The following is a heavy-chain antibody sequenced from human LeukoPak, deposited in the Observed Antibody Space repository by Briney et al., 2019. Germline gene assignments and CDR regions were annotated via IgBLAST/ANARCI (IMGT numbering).Heavy chain of an antibody. J-gene: IGHJ4*02. Sequence: GGSLRLSCAASGFTVSDYSMAWVRQAPGKGLEWVSAISGSGSYTDYADSVKGRFTISKDNSKNTLNLQMNSLRAEDTAVYYCAKDPTHYRVWDYYETIGLSYWGQGTLVTVSS. CDR1: GFTVSDYS. CDR2: ISGSGSYT. V-gene: IGHV3-23*01. CDR3: AKDPTHYRVWDYYETIGLSY. D-gene: IGHD3-22*01.